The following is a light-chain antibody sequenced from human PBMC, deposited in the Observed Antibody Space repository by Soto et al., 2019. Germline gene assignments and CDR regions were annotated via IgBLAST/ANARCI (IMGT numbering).Light chain of an antibody. CDR1: SSDVGGYNY. CDR3: CSYAGSYIHWV. J-gene: IGLJ3*02. CDR2: DVS. Sequence: QSALTQPRSVSGSPGQSVTISCTGTSSDVGGYNYVSWYQQHPGKAPKLIIYDVSQRPSGVPDRFSDSKSGNTASLTISGLQAEDEADYYCCSYAGSYIHWVFGGGTKLTVL. V-gene: IGLV2-11*01.